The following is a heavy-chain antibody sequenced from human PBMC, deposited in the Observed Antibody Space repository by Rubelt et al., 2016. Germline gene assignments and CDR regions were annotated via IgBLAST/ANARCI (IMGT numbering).Heavy chain of an antibody. J-gene: IGHJ4*02. D-gene: IGHD1-26*01. CDR2: INHSGST. Sequence: QVQLQQWGAGLLKPSETLSLTCAVYGGSFSGYYWSWIRQPPGKGLEWIGEINHSGSTNYNPSLQSRGTISVDTSKNQFSLKLSSVTAADTAVYYCARDEAGSYYDYWGQGTLVTVSS. CDR1: GGSFSGYY. V-gene: IGHV4-34*01. CDR3: ARDEAGSYYDY.